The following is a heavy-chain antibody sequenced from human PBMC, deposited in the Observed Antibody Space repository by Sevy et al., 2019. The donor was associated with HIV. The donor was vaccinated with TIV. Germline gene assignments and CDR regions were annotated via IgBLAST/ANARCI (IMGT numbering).Heavy chain of an antibody. CDR1: GFTFSNAW. CDR3: TTPLVGDAYYYYGMDV. CDR2: IKSKTDGGTT. Sequence: GGSLRLSCAASGFTFSNAWMSWVRQAPGKGLEWVGRIKSKTDGGTTDYAAPVKGRFPISRDDSKNTLYLEMNSLKTEDTAVYYCTTPLVGDAYYYYGMDVWGQGTTVTVSS. V-gene: IGHV3-15*01. D-gene: IGHD3-10*01. J-gene: IGHJ6*02.